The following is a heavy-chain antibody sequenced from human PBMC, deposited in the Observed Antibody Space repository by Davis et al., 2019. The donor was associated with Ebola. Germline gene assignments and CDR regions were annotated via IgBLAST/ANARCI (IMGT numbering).Heavy chain of an antibody. Sequence: GESLKISCAASGFTFSDYYMSWIRQAPGKGLEWVSYISSSGSTIYYADSVKGRFTISRDNAKNSLYLQMNSLRAEDTAVYYCARAPHQYYYDSSGYYTANWFDPWGQGTLVTVSS. D-gene: IGHD3-22*01. V-gene: IGHV3-11*01. J-gene: IGHJ5*02. CDR2: ISSSGSTI. CDR3: ARAPHQYYYDSSGYYTANWFDP. CDR1: GFTFSDYY.